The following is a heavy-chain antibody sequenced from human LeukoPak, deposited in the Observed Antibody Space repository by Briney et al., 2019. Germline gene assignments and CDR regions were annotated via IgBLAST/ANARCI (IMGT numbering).Heavy chain of an antibody. Sequence: SETLSLTCTVSGGSISGSGYYWGWIRQPPGKGLEWIGIIYYDGTTYYNPSLKSRVTISVDTPKNQFSLKLSSVTAADTAVYYCARSAYYYDSSGYFRWFDPWGQGTLVTVSS. CDR3: ARSAYYYDSSGYFRWFDP. CDR2: IYYDGTT. CDR1: GGSISGSGYY. D-gene: IGHD3-22*01. J-gene: IGHJ5*02. V-gene: IGHV4-39*07.